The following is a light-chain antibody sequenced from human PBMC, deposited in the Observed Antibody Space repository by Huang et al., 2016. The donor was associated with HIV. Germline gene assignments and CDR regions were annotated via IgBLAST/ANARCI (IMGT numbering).Light chain of an antibody. Sequence: DIQMTQSPYSLSASVGDGVTISCRASQSISKYLSWYQQKPGEVPKLLIYAASTLESGVPSRFSCSGSGTDFTLTINILQPEDSATYYCQQSYNTPRTFGQGTKLEI. V-gene: IGKV1-39*01. CDR1: QSISKY. J-gene: IGKJ2*01. CDR3: QQSYNTPRT. CDR2: AAS.